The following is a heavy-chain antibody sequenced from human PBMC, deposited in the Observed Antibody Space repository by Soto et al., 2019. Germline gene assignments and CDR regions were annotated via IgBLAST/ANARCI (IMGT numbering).Heavy chain of an antibody. J-gene: IGHJ4*02. Sequence: GGSLRLSCSSSGFAFSSYAMHWVRQTPGKGLEYVSAISPQGGSTYYADSVKGRFTISRDDSKNTVYLQMSSLRPDDTAVYYCVNMMIARGAFDFWGQGTLVTVSS. CDR1: GFAFSSYA. D-gene: IGHD2-21*01. CDR2: ISPQGGST. V-gene: IGHV3-64D*06. CDR3: VNMMIARGAFDF.